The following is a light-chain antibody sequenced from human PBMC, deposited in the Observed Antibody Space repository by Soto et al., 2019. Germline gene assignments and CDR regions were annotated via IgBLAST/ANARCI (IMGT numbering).Light chain of an antibody. J-gene: IGLJ1*01. CDR2: DVS. CDR1: SSDVGGYNY. CDR3: CSYAGSYYV. V-gene: IGLV2-11*01. Sequence: QSALTQPRSVSGSPGQSVTISCTGTSSDVGGYNYVSWYQQNPGKAPKLMFYDVSKRPSGVPDRFSGSKSGNTASLTISGLQAEYEADYYCCSYAGSYYVFGTGTKLTVL.